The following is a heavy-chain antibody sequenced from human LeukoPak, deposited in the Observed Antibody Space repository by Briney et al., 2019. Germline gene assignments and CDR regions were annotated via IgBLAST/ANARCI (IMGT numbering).Heavy chain of an antibody. CDR2: TWFDGSNK. J-gene: IGHJ4*02. CDR3: ARHLAGSYKGGFDY. V-gene: IGHV3-33*01. CDR1: EFTFSSYG. Sequence: PGRSLRLSCAASEFTFSSYGMLWVRQAAGKGLEWVAVTWFDGSNKYYADSVKGRFTISRDNYRNTLYLQMNSLRAEDTAVYYCARHLAGSYKGGFDYWGQGTLVTVSS. D-gene: IGHD3-10*01.